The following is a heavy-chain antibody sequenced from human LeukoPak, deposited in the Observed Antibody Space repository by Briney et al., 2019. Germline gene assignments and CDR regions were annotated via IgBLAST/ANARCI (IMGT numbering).Heavy chain of an antibody. V-gene: IGHV4-59*01. CDR2: IYYSGST. CDR3: ARASIVGATPLYY. D-gene: IGHD1-26*01. J-gene: IGHJ4*02. CDR1: GGSISSYY. Sequence: SETLSLTCTVPGGSISSYYWSWIRQPPGKGLEWIGYIYYSGSTNYNPSLKSRVTISVDTSKNQFSLKLSSVTAADTAVYYCARASIVGATPLYYWGQGTLVTVSS.